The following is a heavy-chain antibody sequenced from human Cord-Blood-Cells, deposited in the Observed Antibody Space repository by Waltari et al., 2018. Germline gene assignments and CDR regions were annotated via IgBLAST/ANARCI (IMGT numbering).Heavy chain of an antibody. CDR2: IKSKTDGGTT. Sequence: EVQLVESGGGLVKPGGSLRLSCAASGFTFSNAWMSWVRQAPGKGMEWVGRIKSKTDGGTTDYAAPVKGRFTISRDDSKNTLYLQMNSLKTEDTAVYYCTTGPWPVVVPDYWGQGTLVTVSS. J-gene: IGHJ4*02. CDR1: GFTFSNAW. D-gene: IGHD2-2*01. CDR3: TTGPWPVVVPDY. V-gene: IGHV3-15*01.